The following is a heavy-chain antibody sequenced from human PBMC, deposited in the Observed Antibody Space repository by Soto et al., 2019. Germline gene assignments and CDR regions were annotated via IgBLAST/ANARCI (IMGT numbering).Heavy chain of an antibody. CDR2: ISRSGDAV. J-gene: IGHJ3*01. CDR3: VRDKNYAFDA. V-gene: IGHV3-48*01. Sequence: GGSLRLSCAASEFIFSSYSMNWVRQAPGKGLEWLSYISRSGDAVFYADSVRGRFTISRDNSKSSLFLQMNSLRVEDTAVYYCVRDKNYAFDAWGQGTMVTVSS. CDR1: EFIFSSYS. D-gene: IGHD1-7*01.